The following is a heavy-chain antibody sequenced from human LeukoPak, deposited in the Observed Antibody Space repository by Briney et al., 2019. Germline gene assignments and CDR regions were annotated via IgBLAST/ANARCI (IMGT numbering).Heavy chain of an antibody. CDR1: GFTFSSYS. D-gene: IGHD3-22*01. CDR2: ISYDGSNK. CDR3: AKGVVSPFDY. Sequence: GGSLRLSCAASGFTFSSYSMNWVRRAPGKGLEWVAVISYDGSNKYYADSVKGRFTISRDNSKNTLYLQMNSLRAEDTAVYYCAKGVVSPFDYWGQGTLVTVSS. V-gene: IGHV3-30*18. J-gene: IGHJ4*02.